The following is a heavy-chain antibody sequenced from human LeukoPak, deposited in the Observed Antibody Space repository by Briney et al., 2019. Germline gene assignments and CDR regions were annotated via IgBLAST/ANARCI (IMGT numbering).Heavy chain of an antibody. CDR3: ARGRSGFLVY. J-gene: IGHJ4*02. V-gene: IGHV4-59*01. Sequence: SETLSLTCTVSGGSISSYYWSWIRQPPGKGLEWIGYIYYSGSTNYNPSLKSRVTISVDTSKNQFSLKLSSVTAADTAAYYCARGRSGFLVYWGQGTLVTVSS. CDR2: IYYSGST. D-gene: IGHD3-3*01. CDR1: GGSISSYY.